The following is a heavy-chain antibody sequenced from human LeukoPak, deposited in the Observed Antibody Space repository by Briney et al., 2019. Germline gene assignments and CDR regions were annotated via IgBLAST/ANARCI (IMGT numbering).Heavy chain of an antibody. CDR2: FDPEDGET. CDR3: AAALLGNWFDP. J-gene: IGHJ5*02. CDR1: GYTLTELS. D-gene: IGHD2-21*01. V-gene: IGHV1-24*01. Sequence: ASVKVSCKVSGYTLTELSMHWWRQAPGKGLEWMGGFDPEDGETIYAQKFKGRVTITEDTSTDTAYMELSSLRSEDTAVYYCAAALLGNWFDPWGQGTLVTVSS.